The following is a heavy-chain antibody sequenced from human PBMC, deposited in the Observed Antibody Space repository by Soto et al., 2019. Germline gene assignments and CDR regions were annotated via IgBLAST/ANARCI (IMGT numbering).Heavy chain of an antibody. CDR3: ARWRGYCSGGSCYLYYYYGMDV. D-gene: IGHD2-15*01. CDR1: GYSFTSYW. J-gene: IGHJ6*02. CDR2: IYPGDSDT. Sequence: PGESLKISCKGSGYSFTSYWIGWVRQMPGKGLEWMGIIYPGDSDTRYSPSFQGQVTISADKSISTAYLQWSSLKASDTAMYYCARWRGYCSGGSCYLYYYYGMDVWGQGTTVTVSS. V-gene: IGHV5-51*01.